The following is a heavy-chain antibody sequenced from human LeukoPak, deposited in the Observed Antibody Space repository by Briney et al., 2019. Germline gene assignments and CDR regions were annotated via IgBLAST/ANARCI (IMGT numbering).Heavy chain of an antibody. CDR2: INWNGGST. CDR3: ARDSSYYGSGSFNWFDP. CDR1: GFTFDDYG. V-gene: IGHV3-20*01. D-gene: IGHD3-10*01. J-gene: IGHJ5*02. Sequence: GGSLRLSCAASGFTFDDYGMSWVRQAPGKGLEWVSGINWNGGSTGYADSVKGRFTISRDNAKNSLYLQMSSLRAEDTALYHCARDSSYYGSGSFNWFDPWGQGTLVTVSS.